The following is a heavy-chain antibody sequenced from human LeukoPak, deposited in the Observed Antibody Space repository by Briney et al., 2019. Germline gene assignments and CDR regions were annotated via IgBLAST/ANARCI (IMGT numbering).Heavy chain of an antibody. V-gene: IGHV4-59*01. CDR1: GGSISRYY. J-gene: IGHJ3*02. CDR3: ARASSGYRFGAFDI. D-gene: IGHD5-18*01. CDR2: IYYSGST. Sequence: SETLSLTCTVSGGSISRYYWSWIRQPPGEGLEWIGYIYYSGSTNYNPSLKSRVTISVDTSKNQFSLKLSSVTAADTAVYYCARASSGYRFGAFDIWGQGTMVTVSS.